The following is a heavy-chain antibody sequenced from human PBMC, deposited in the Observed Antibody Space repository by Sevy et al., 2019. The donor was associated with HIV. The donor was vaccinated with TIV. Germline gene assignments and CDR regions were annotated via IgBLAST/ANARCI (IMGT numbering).Heavy chain of an antibody. D-gene: IGHD2-2*01. J-gene: IGHJ6*02. CDR3: ARRYCSSTSCYVPGYYGMDV. Sequence: SETLSLTCTVSGGFVTSTSYYWAWIRQSPGKGLEWIGSIYNSESTYYNPSLKSRVTISVHTSKNQFSLKLSSVTAADTAVYYYARRYCSSTSCYVPGYYGMDVWGQGTTVTVSS. V-gene: IGHV4-39*01. CDR2: IYNSEST. CDR1: GGFVTSTSYY.